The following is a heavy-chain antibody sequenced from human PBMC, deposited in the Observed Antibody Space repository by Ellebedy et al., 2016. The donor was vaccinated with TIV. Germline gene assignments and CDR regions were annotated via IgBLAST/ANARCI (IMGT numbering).Heavy chain of an antibody. Sequence: SETLSLTXTVSGGAISSHYWSWIRQSPGKGLEWIGYIYDSGSTNYNPSVKSRVTISVETSKNQISLKLRAVTAADTAVYYCARGRGGSYSIPFDYWGQGSLVTVSS. CDR1: GGAISSHY. V-gene: IGHV4-59*11. D-gene: IGHD2-21*02. CDR2: IYDSGST. CDR3: ARGRGGSYSIPFDY. J-gene: IGHJ4*02.